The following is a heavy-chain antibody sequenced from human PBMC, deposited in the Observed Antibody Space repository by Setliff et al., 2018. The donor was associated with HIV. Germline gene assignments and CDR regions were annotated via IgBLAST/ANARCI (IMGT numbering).Heavy chain of an antibody. V-gene: IGHV4-4*02. J-gene: IGHJ4*02. CDR3: ARQPLYNDYDWRSYYFDY. D-gene: IGHD5-12*01. CDR2: IYHTGST. CDR1: GGSISSFNW. Sequence: PSETLSLTCDVSGGSISSFNWWSWVRQSPGKGLEWIGEIYHTGSTYYSPSLNSRFTISVDTSKNQFSLKLRSVTAADTAVYYCARQPLYNDYDWRSYYFDYWGQGSLVTVSS.